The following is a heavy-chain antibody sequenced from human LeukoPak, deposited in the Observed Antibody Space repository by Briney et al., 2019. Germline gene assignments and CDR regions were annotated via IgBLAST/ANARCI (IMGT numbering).Heavy chain of an antibody. Sequence: GASVKVSCKASGRTFSSYAISWVRQAPGQGLEWMGGIVPLFGTANYAQKFQGRVTITADESTSTAYMELSSLRSEDTAVYYCARVQYYDTSLVWFDPWGQGTLVTVSS. CDR1: GRTFSSYA. J-gene: IGHJ5*02. D-gene: IGHD3-9*01. CDR3: ARVQYYDTSLVWFDP. V-gene: IGHV1-69*13. CDR2: IVPLFGTA.